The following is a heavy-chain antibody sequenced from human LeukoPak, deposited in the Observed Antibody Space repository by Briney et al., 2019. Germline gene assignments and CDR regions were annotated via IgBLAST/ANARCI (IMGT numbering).Heavy chain of an antibody. J-gene: IGHJ3*02. D-gene: IGHD2-15*01. V-gene: IGHV3-66*01. Sequence: GGSLRLSCAASGFTVSSNYMSWVRQAPGKGLDWVSVIYRGGSTYYADSVKGRFTISRDNSKNTLYLQMNSLRAEDTTVYYCARVGYIQACHIWGQGTLVTVST. CDR3: ARVGYIQACHI. CDR2: IYRGGST. CDR1: GFTVSSNY.